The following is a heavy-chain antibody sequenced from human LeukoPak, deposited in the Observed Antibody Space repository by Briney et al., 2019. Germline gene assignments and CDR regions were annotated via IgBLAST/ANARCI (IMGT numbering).Heavy chain of an antibody. V-gene: IGHV3-7*05. Sequence: GGSLRLSCAASGFTFSDYWMSWVRQAPGRGLEWLANINPDGSDKYYVDSVKGRFTISRDNAQNSLYLQMNSLRAEETAVYYCARGGRQGTGDRWGQGTLVTVSS. J-gene: IGHJ5*02. CDR2: INPDGSDK. CDR1: GFTFSDYW. CDR3: ARGGRQGTGDR. D-gene: IGHD1-14*01.